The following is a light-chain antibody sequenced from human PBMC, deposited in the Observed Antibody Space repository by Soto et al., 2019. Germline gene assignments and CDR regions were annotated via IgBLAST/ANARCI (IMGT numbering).Light chain of an antibody. CDR1: QRVSSN. CDR3: QQYNNWPPIT. CDR2: GAS. Sequence: EIVMTQSPATLSVSPGERATLSCRASQRVSSNLAWYQQKPGQAPRLLIYGASTRATGVPARFSGSGSGTEFTLTISSLQSEDFAIYYCQQYNNWPPITFGQGTRLEIK. J-gene: IGKJ5*01. V-gene: IGKV3-15*01.